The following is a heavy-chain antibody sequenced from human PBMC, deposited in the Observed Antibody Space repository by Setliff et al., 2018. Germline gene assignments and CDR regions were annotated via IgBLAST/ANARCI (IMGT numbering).Heavy chain of an antibody. CDR2: IYSEGST. D-gene: IGHD6-13*01. CDR3: AMGTHSSTWYEIGGFQF. Sequence: SLTCTVSGGAFSSGSYYWSWIRQPAGKGLEWIGLIYSEGSTSYNPSLKSRLTMSVDTSKNQFSLKLTSVTAADTAVYYCAMGTHSSTWYEIGGFQFWGQGTMVTVSS. V-gene: IGHV4-61*02. J-gene: IGHJ3*01. CDR1: GGAFSSGSYY.